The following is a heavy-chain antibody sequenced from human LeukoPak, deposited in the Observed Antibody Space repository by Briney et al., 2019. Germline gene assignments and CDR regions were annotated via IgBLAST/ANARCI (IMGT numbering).Heavy chain of an antibody. D-gene: IGHD3-3*01. CDR3: ARLTISHYYYYMDV. V-gene: IGHV4-38-2*02. J-gene: IGHJ6*03. CDR2: IYHTGST. CDR1: GYSISSGYY. Sequence: PSETLSLTCTVSGYSISSGYYWAWIRQPPGKGLEWIGNIYHTGSTNYKSPLKSRVTISVDTSKNQFSLKLSSVTAADTAVYYCARLTISHYYYYMDVWGKGTTVTVSS.